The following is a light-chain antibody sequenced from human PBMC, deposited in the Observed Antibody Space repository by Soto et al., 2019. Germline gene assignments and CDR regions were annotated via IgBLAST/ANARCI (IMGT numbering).Light chain of an antibody. J-gene: IGKJ1*01. V-gene: IGKV2-24*01. CDR2: KVS. CDR1: QSLAHSDGNTY. CDR3: MQATHFPRT. Sequence: DVVMTQTPLSSPVTLGQPASLSCSSSQSLAHSDGNTYLSWLQQRPGQPPRLRIYKVSTRLSGVPDRFSGGAADTYFTLKINLVEADDVGLYYCMQATHFPRTFGHGTNVDIK.